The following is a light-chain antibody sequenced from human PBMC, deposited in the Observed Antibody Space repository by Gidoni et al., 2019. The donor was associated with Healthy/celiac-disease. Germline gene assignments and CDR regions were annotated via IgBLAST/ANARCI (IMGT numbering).Light chain of an antibody. J-gene: IGLJ2*01. CDR2: RDS. Sequence: SYELTQPLSVSVALGQTARITCGGNNLGSKNVHWYQQKPGQAPVLVIYRDSNRPSGIPERFSGSNAGNTATLTISRAQAGDEADYYCQVWDSSTVDVVFGGGTKLTVL. V-gene: IGLV3-9*01. CDR3: QVWDSSTVDVV. CDR1: NLGSKN.